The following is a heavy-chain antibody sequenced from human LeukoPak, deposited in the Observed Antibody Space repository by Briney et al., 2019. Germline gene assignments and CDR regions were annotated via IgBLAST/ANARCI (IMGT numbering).Heavy chain of an antibody. Sequence: GGSLRLSCAASGFTFSNYWMHWVRQAPGKGLVWVSRINPDGGRISYADSVQGRFTISRDNAKNTVYLQMNSLRAEDTAVYYCARDRARNYYGSGSYVYWGQGTLVTVSS. V-gene: IGHV3-74*01. CDR2: INPDGGRI. CDR3: ARDRARNYYGSGSYVY. J-gene: IGHJ4*02. D-gene: IGHD3-10*01. CDR1: GFTFSNYW.